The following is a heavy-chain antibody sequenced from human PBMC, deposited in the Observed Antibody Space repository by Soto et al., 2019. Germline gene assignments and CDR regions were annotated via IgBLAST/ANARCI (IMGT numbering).Heavy chain of an antibody. J-gene: IGHJ4*02. CDR1: GGSISSSSYY. D-gene: IGHD6-19*01. CDR2: IYYSGNT. Sequence: QLQLQESGPGLVKPSETLSLTCTVSGGSISSSSYYWGWIRQPPGKGLEWIGSIYYSGNTYYNPYLKGRGXXSXDXXKNQFSLKLSSVTAADTAVYYCARHVAGYSSGLDYWGQGTLVTVSS. V-gene: IGHV4-39*01. CDR3: ARHVAGYSSGLDY.